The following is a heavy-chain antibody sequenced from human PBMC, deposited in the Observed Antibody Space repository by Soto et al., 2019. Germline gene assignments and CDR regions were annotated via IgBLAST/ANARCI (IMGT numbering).Heavy chain of an antibody. CDR3: ARHYGDYNGGY. V-gene: IGHV1-69*02. J-gene: IGHJ4*02. CDR1: GGTFSSYT. Sequence: QVQLVQSGAEVRKPGSSVKVSCKASGGTFSSYTISWVRQAPGQGLEWMGRIIPILGIANYAQKFQSRVTITADKSTSTAYMELSSLRSEDTDVYYCARHYGDYNGGYWGQGTLVTVSS. CDR2: IIPILGIA. D-gene: IGHD4-17*01.